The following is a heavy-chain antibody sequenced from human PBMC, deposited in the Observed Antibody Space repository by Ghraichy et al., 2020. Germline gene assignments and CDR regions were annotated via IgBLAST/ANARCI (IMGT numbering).Heavy chain of an antibody. CDR3: ARVIAGYSSAGAFDI. CDR2: IYYSGST. Sequence: SETLSLTCTVSGGSISSYYWSWIRQPPGKGLEWIGYIYYSGSTNYNPSLKSRVTISVDTSKNQFSLKLSSVTAADTAVYYCARVIAGYSSAGAFDIWGQGTMVTVSS. CDR1: GGSISSYY. V-gene: IGHV4-59*01. J-gene: IGHJ3*02. D-gene: IGHD6-19*01.